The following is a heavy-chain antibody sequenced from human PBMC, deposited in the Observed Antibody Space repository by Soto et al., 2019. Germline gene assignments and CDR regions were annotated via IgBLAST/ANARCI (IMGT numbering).Heavy chain of an antibody. V-gene: IGHV4-39*01. D-gene: IGHD3-22*01. CDR2: ISYSGSA. Sequence: SETLSLTCTVSGGSVSIGNYYWSWIRHPPGKGLEWIGFISYSGSAYYNPSLKSRVTISVDTSKNQFSLKLSSVTAADTAVYYCARRGKHYYDSSGSDFDFGYWGQGTLVTVSS. CDR3: ARRGKHYYDSSGSDFDFGY. J-gene: IGHJ4*02. CDR1: GGSVSIGNYY.